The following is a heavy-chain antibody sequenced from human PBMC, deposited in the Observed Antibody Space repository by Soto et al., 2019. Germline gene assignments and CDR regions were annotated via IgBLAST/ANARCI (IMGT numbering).Heavy chain of an antibody. V-gene: IGHV3-23*01. CDR3: AKKGLGSLATYCNYGDCHYAFDL. Sequence: EVQLLESGGGLVQPGGSLRLSCAASGFTFSNYAMSWVRQAPGKGLEWVSTVSGGGDGTYYADSVKGRFTISGDNPRTTVYLQMNRLRAEDTAVYYCAKKGLGSLATYCNYGDCHYAFDLWGQGTIVTVSS. J-gene: IGHJ3*01. D-gene: IGHD2-21*02. CDR2: VSGGGDGT. CDR1: GFTFSNYA.